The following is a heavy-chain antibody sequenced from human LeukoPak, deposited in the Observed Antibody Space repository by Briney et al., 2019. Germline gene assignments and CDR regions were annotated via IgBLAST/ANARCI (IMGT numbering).Heavy chain of an antibody. D-gene: IGHD3-22*01. J-gene: IGHJ4*02. CDR2: IKEDGSES. V-gene: IGHV3-7*03. Sequence: PGGSLRLSCAASGFNFGEFWMAWVRQTPGMGLEWVADIKEDGSESFYVDSVKGRFTISRDNAKNSLYLQMNSLRAEDTALYYCAKEQYYYDSSGYYPLYYFDYWGQGTLVTVSS. CDR3: AKEQYYYDSSGYYPLYYFDY. CDR1: GFNFGEFW.